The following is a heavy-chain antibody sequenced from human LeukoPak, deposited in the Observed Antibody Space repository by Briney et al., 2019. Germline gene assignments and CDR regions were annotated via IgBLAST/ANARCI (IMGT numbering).Heavy chain of an antibody. CDR1: GGSFSGYF. CDR2: INQRGST. CDR3: ARGSIYYGDSSAYFDY. Sequence: PSETLSLTCSVYGGSFSGYFWTYIRQPPGKGLEWIGEINQRGSTSYNPSLKSRVTISRDTSKNQFSLRLTSVTAADTAVYYCARGSIYYGDSSAYFDYWGQGSLVTVSS. V-gene: IGHV4-34*01. D-gene: IGHD3-22*01. J-gene: IGHJ4*02.